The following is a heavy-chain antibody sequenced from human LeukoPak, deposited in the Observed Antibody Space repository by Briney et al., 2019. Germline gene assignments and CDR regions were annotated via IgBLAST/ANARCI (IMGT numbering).Heavy chain of an antibody. J-gene: IGHJ4*02. CDR2: IYYSGST. D-gene: IGHD3-10*01. CDR3: ARADGSGSYYFDY. CDR1: GGSISPYY. Sequence: PSETLSLTCTVSGGSISPYYWSWIRQPPGKGLEWIGYIYYSGSTNYNPSLKSRVTISVDTSKNQFSLKLSSVTAADTAVYYCARADGSGSYYFDYWGQGTLVTVSS. V-gene: IGHV4-59*01.